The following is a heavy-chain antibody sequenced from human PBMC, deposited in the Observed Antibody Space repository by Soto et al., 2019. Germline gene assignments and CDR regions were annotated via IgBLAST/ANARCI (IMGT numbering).Heavy chain of an antibody. D-gene: IGHD2-15*01. V-gene: IGHV4-34*01. CDR2: INHSGST. CDR1: GGSFSGYY. CDR3: ARGFAAVVASKHNRSGNWFGR. Sequence: SETLSLTCAVYGGSFSGYYWSWIRQPPGKGLEWIGEINHSGSTNYNPSLKSRVTISVDTSKNQFSLKLSSVTAADTAVYYCARGFAAVVASKHNRSGNWFGRWGQRPLVVVSS. J-gene: IGHJ5*02.